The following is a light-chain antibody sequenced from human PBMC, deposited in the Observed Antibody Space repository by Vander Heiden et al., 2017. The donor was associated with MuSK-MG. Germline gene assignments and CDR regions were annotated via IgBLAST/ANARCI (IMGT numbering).Light chain of an antibody. CDR3: QQYGSSPWT. Sequence: DIVSTQSPGTLSLSPGERATISCRARQSVSSSYLAWYQQKPGQAPRLLIYSASSRATGIPDRFSGSGSGTDFTLTISRLEPEDFAMYYCQQYGSSPWTFGQGTKVEIK. CDR2: SAS. J-gene: IGKJ1*01. V-gene: IGKV3-20*01. CDR1: QSVSSSY.